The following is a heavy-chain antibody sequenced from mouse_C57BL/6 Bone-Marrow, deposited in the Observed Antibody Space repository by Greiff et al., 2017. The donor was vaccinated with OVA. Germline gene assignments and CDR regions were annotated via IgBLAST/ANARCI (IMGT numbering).Heavy chain of an antibody. Sequence: VQLQQPGAELVMPGASVKLSCKASGYTFTSYWMHWVKQRPGQGLEWIGEIDPSDSYTNYNQKFKGKSTLTVDKSSSTAYMQLSSLTSEDSAVYYCAREGIYYYGRWYFDVWGTGTTVTVSS. J-gene: IGHJ1*03. D-gene: IGHD1-1*01. CDR2: IDPSDSYT. V-gene: IGHV1-69*01. CDR3: AREGIYYYGRWYFDV. CDR1: GYTFTSYW.